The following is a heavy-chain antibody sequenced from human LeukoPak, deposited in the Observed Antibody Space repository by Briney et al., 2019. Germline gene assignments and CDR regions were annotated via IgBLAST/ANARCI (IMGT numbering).Heavy chain of an antibody. CDR1: GYTFTSYG. J-gene: IGHJ4*02. Sequence: ASVKVSCKASGYTFTSYGISWVRQAPGQGLEWMGWISAYNGNTNYAQKLQGRVTMTTDTSTSTAYMELRSLRSDDTAVYYCARDGGGYYDFWSGYCHYWGQGTLVTVSS. CDR3: ARDGGGYYDFWSGYCHY. CDR2: ISAYNGNT. V-gene: IGHV1-18*01. D-gene: IGHD3-3*01.